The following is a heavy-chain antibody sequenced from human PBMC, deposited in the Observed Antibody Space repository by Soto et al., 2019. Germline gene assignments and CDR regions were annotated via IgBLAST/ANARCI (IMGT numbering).Heavy chain of an antibody. CDR1: GGTFSSYA. CDR3: ARGGRVAALGAFDI. CDR2: IIPIFGTA. J-gene: IGHJ3*02. V-gene: IGHV1-69*01. Sequence: QVQLVQSGAEVKKPGSSVKVSCKASGGTFSSYAISWVRQAPGQGLEWMGGIIPIFGTANYAQKFQGRVTITADESTITDYMELSSLRSEDTAVYYCARGGRVAALGAFDIWGQGTMVTVSS. D-gene: IGHD6-13*01.